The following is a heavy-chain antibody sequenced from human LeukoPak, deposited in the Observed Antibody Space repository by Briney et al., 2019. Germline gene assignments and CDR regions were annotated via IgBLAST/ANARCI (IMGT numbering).Heavy chain of an antibody. CDR2: IYHSGST. V-gene: IGHV4-30-2*01. Sequence: SETLSLTCTVSGGSISSSSYSWSWIRQPPGKGLEWIGYIYHSGSTYYNPSLKSRVTISVDRSKNQFSLKLSSVTAADTAVYYCARLTAMVSYYFDYWGQGTLVTVSS. J-gene: IGHJ4*02. D-gene: IGHD5-18*01. CDR1: GGSISSSSYS. CDR3: ARLTAMVSYYFDY.